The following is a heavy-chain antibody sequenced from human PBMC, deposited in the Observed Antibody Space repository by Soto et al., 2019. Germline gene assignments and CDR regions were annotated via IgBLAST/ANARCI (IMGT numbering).Heavy chain of an antibody. Sequence: GGSLRLSCAASGFTFSSYTMNWVRQAPGKGLEWVSSISRSSRPGSTYIYYAGSVKGRFTISRDNAKNSLYLQMNSLRAEDTAVYYCATDFWSGYYTEHYWGQGTLVTVSS. CDR2: ISRSSRPGSTYI. V-gene: IGHV3-21*01. CDR3: ATDFWSGYYTEHY. D-gene: IGHD3-3*01. CDR1: GFTFSSYT. J-gene: IGHJ4*02.